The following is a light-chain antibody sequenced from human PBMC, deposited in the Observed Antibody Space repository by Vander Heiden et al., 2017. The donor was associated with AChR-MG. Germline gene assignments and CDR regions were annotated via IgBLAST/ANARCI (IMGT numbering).Light chain of an antibody. V-gene: IGLV3-9*01. J-gene: IGLJ3*02. CDR1: NLGIRI. CDR3: QVWDSSTWV. Sequence: SYELTQPLSVSVALGQTAKITCGGNNLGIRIVHWYQQKTGQAPVLVIYRDANRPSGIPERISGSKSRTTATLTISRAQAGDEADYYCQVWDSSTWVFGGGTKLTVL. CDR2: RDA.